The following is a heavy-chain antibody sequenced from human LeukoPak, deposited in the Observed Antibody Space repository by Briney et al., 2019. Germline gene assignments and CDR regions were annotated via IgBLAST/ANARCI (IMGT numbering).Heavy chain of an antibody. V-gene: IGHV4-59*01. D-gene: IGHD2-2*01. CDR1: GGSISSYY. CDR3: ARDACSSTSCYGYFQH. Sequence: SETLSLTCTVSGGSISSYYWSWIRQPPGKGMEWIGYIYYSGRSNYNPSLKRRGTISVDTSKNQFSLKLSSVTAADTAVYYCARDACSSTSCYGYFQHWGQGTLVTVSS. CDR2: IYYSGRS. J-gene: IGHJ1*01.